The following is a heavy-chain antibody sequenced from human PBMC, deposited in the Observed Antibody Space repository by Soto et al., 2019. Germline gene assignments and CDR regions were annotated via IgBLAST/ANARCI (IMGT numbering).Heavy chain of an antibody. D-gene: IGHD3-16*01. J-gene: IGHJ6*01. Sequence: GGSLRLSCAASGFTFDDYAMHWVRQAPGKGLEWASGISWNIGSIGYADSVKGRFTISRDNAKNSLSLQMNSLRAEDTALYYCAKEKGFGGVRKGMDVWGQGTTLT. V-gene: IGHV3-9*01. CDR2: ISWNIGSI. CDR1: GFTFDDYA. CDR3: AKEKGFGGVRKGMDV.